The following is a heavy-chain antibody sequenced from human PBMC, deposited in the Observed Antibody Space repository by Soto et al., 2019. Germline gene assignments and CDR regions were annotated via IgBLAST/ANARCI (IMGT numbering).Heavy chain of an antibody. J-gene: IGHJ4*02. D-gene: IGHD3-3*01. CDR1: GGSFSGYY. V-gene: IGHV4-34*01. CDR3: ARAYYDFWSGSPFDH. Sequence: SETLSLTCAVYGGSFSGYYWSWIRQPPGKGLEWIGEINHSGSTNYNPSLKSRVTISVDTSKNQFSLKLSSVTAADTAVYYCARAYYDFWSGSPFDHWGQGTLVTVSS. CDR2: INHSGST.